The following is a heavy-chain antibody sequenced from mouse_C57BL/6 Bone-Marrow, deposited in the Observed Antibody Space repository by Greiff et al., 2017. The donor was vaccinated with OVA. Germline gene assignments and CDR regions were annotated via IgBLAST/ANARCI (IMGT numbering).Heavy chain of an antibody. J-gene: IGHJ3*01. Sequence: VQLKQSGPELVKPGASVKISCKASGYTFTDYYMNWVKQSHGKSLEWIGDINPNNGGTSYNQKFKGKATLTVDKSSSTAYMELRSLTSEDSAVYYCARGYYGTPFAYWGQGTLVTVSA. CDR1: GYTFTDYY. CDR2: INPNNGGT. CDR3: ARGYYGTPFAY. V-gene: IGHV1-26*01. D-gene: IGHD1-1*01.